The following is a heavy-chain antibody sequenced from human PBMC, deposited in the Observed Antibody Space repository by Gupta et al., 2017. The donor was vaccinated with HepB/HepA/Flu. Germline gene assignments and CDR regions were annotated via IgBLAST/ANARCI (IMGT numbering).Heavy chain of an antibody. CDR2: INRDAGKT. D-gene: IGHD6-19*01. CDR1: GFPFSSFD. CDR3: AKALASGRMFYFDS. Sequence: EVQLLESGGGLLQPGGSLRLSCAASGFPFSSFDMNWVRQAPGKGLEGGSGINRDAGKTHYADFVKGRFTISRDNSRNTLSLQMTSLRVEDTAVYYCAKALASGRMFYFDSWGQGTLVTVS. J-gene: IGHJ4*02. V-gene: IGHV3-23*01.